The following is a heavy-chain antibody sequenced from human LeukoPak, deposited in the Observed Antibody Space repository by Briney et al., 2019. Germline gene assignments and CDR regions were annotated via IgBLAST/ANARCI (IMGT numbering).Heavy chain of an antibody. D-gene: IGHD6-13*01. V-gene: IGHV1-3*01. CDR2: INAGNGNT. J-gene: IGHJ4*02. Sequence: ASVKVSCKASGYTFTSYAMHWVRQAPGQRLEWMGWINAGNGNTKYSQKFQGRVTITRDTSASTAYMELSSLRSEDTAVYYCARDFRLIAAAAFDYWGQGTLVTVSS. CDR3: ARDFRLIAAAAFDY. CDR1: GYTFTSYA.